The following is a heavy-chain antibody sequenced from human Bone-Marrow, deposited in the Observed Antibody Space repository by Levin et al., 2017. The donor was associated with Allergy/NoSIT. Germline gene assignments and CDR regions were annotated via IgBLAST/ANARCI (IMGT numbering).Heavy chain of an antibody. Sequence: KHGESLKISCKASGGTFSSYAISWVRQAPGQGLEWMGGIIPIFGTANYAQKFQGRVTITADESTSTAYMELSSLRSEDTAVYYCARGGPKYSSSSGYFDLWGRGTLVTVSS. V-gene: IGHV1-69*01. CDR3: ARGGPKYSSSSGYFDL. CDR2: IIPIFGTA. D-gene: IGHD6-6*01. J-gene: IGHJ2*01. CDR1: GGTFSSYA.